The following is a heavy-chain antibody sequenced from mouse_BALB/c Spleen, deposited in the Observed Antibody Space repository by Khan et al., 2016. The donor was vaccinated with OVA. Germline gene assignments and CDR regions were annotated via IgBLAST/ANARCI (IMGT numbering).Heavy chain of an antibody. D-gene: IGHD1-1*01. J-gene: IGHJ2*01. CDR2: ISYSGNT. V-gene: IGHV3-2*02. CDR1: GYSITSDYA. Sequence: VQLQQSGPGLVKPSQSLSLTCTVTGYSITSDYAWNWIRQFPGNKLEWMGFISYSGNTYYNPSIKSRISITRDTSKNQFFLQLNSVTTEDTATDYCARVYGGDFDYWGQGTTLTVSS. CDR3: ARVYGGDFDY.